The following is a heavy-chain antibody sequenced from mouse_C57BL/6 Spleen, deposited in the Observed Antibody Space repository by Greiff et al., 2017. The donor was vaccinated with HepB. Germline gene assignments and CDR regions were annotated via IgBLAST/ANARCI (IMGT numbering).Heavy chain of an antibody. CDR1: GFTFSSYA. CDR3: ARDDDYYNFDY. J-gene: IGHJ2*01. Sequence: EVKLMESGGGLVKPGGSLKLSCAASGFTFSSYAMSWVRQTPEKRLEWVATISDGGSYTYYPDNVKGRFTISRDNAKNNLYLQMSHLKSEDTAMYYCARDDDYYNFDYWGQGTTLTVSS. V-gene: IGHV5-4*01. CDR2: ISDGGSYT. D-gene: IGHD2-3*01.